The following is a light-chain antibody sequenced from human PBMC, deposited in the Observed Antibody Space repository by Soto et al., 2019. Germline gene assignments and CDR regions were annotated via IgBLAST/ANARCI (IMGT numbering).Light chain of an antibody. CDR2: EVS. V-gene: IGLV2-8*01. CDR1: SSDVGNYNY. CDR3: SSYAGSNKAV. Sequence: QSALTQPPSASGSPGQSVTISCTGSSSDVGNYNYVSWYQQYPDKAPKLMIYEVSRRPSGVPDRFSGSKSGNTASLTVSGLQAEDEAEYYCSSYAGSNKAVFGGGTQLTVL. J-gene: IGLJ3*02.